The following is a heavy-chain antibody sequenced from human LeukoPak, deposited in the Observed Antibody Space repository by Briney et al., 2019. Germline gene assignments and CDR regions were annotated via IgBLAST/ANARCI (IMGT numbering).Heavy chain of an antibody. V-gene: IGHV3-66*01. CDR2: IYSGGST. CDR1: GFIFSSNY. D-gene: IGHD5-18*01. CDR3: ARIQLWNNFDY. Sequence: GGSLRLSCAASGFIFSSNYMSWVRQAPGKGLEWVSVIYSGGSTYYADSVKGRFTISRDNSKNTLYLQMNSLRAEDTAVYYCARIQLWNNFDYWGQGTLVTVSS. J-gene: IGHJ4*02.